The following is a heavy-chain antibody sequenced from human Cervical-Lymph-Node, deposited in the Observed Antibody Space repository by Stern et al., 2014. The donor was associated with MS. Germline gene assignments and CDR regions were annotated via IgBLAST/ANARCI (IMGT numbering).Heavy chain of an antibody. V-gene: IGHV4-61*02. CDR1: GGSISSGSHY. J-gene: IGHJ5*01. CDR3: AREWIYEVSWFDS. D-gene: IGHD5/OR15-5a*01. CDR2: IYSTGRG. Sequence: DQLVESGPGLVKPSQTLSLTCTVSGGSISSGSHYWSWIRQPAGKGLEWVGRIYSTGRGDYNPSFKGRVTMSVDTSKDQFSLELRSVTAADTAMYYCAREWIYEVSWFDSWGQGSLVIVSS.